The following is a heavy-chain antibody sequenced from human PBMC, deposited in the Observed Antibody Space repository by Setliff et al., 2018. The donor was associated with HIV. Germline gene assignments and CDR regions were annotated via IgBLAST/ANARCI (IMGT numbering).Heavy chain of an antibody. CDR1: GGSISSGSYY. CDR3: ARDGGSSGWYFVLGYSDY. CDR2: IYTSGST. D-gene: IGHD6-19*01. Sequence: SETLSLTCTVSGGSISSGSYYWNWIRQPAGKGLEWIGRIYTSGSTNYNPSLKSRVTISVDTSKNQFSLKLSSVTAADTAVYYCARDGGSSGWYFVLGYSDYWGPGTLVTVSS. V-gene: IGHV4-61*02. J-gene: IGHJ4*02.